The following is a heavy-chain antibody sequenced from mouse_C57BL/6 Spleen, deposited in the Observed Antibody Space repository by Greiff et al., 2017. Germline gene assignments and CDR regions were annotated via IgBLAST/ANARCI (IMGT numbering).Heavy chain of an antibody. CDR2: INPSTGGT. Sequence: VQLQQSGPELVKPGASVKISCKASGYSFTGYYMNWVKQSPEKSLEWIGEINPSTGGTTYNQKFKAKATLTVDKSSSTAYMQLKSLTSEDSAVYYCARGDYYFDDWGKGTTLTVSS. CDR1: GYSFTGYY. V-gene: IGHV1-42*01. CDR3: ARGDYYFDD. J-gene: IGHJ2*01.